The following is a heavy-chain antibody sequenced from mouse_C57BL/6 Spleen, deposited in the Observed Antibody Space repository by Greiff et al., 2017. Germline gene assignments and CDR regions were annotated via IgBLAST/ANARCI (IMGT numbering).Heavy chain of an antibody. CDR3: ARDGGYYGSSSYYFDY. J-gene: IGHJ2*01. D-gene: IGHD1-1*01. V-gene: IGHV5S21*01. Sequence: EVKVVQSGAGLVKPGGSLKLSCAASGFTFSSYAMSWVRQTPEKRLEWVAYISSGGGYIYYADTVKGRFTITRDNARNTLYLQMSSLKSRDTAMYYCARDGGYYGSSSYYFDYWGQGTTLTVSS. CDR1: GFTFSSYA. CDR2: ISSGGGYI.